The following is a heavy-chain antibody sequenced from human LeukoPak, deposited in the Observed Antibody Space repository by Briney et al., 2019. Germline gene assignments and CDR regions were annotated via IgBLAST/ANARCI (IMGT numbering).Heavy chain of an antibody. CDR1: GFTFSSYA. CDR3: AKSVESAVTTNPYFDN. V-gene: IGHV3-23*01. J-gene: IGHJ4*02. CDR2: ISGSGGST. Sequence: GGSLRLSCAASGFTFSSYAMSWVRQAPGKGLEWVSIISGSGGSTYYADSVKGRFTISRDNSKNTLVLQMNSLRAEDTAVYYCAKSVESAVTTNPYFDNWGQGTLVTVSS. D-gene: IGHD4-17*01.